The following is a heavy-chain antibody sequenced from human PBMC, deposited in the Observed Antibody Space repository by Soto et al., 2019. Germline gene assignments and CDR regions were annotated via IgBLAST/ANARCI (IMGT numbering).Heavy chain of an antibody. Sequence: ASVKVSCKASGGTFSSYAISWVRQAPGQGLEWMGGIIPIFGTANYAQKFQGRVTITADESTSTAYMELSSLRSEDTAVYYCARFGPSSSWYGGIYFDYWGQGTLVTVSS. D-gene: IGHD6-13*01. V-gene: IGHV1-69*13. CDR2: IIPIFGTA. J-gene: IGHJ4*02. CDR1: GGTFSSYA. CDR3: ARFGPSSSWYGGIYFDY.